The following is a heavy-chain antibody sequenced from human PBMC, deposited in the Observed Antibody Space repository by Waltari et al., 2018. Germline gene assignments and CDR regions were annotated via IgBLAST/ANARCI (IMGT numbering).Heavy chain of an antibody. D-gene: IGHD3-9*01. Sequence: STNYNPSLKSRVTISVDTSKNQFSLKLSSVTAADKAVYYCARAQGYDILTGYLYWYFDLWGRGTLVTVSS. V-gene: IGHV4-59*01. J-gene: IGHJ2*01. CDR3: ARAQGYDILTGYLYWYFDL. CDR2: ST.